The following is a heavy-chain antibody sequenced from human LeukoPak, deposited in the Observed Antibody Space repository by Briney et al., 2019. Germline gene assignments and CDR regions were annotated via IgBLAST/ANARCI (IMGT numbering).Heavy chain of an antibody. CDR3: ARTEMITFGGVIVDY. D-gene: IGHD3-16*02. J-gene: IGHJ4*02. CDR2: IYTSGST. Sequence: SGTLSLTCTVSGGSISSGSYYWSWIRQPAGKGLEWIGRIYTSGSTNYNPSLKSRVTTSVDTSKNQFSLKLSSVTAADTAVYYCARTEMITFGGVIVDYRGQGTLVTVSS. V-gene: IGHV4-61*02. CDR1: GGSISSGSYY.